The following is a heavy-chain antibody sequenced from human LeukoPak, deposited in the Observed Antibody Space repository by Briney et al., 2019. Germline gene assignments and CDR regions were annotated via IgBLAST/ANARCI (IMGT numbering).Heavy chain of an antibody. J-gene: IGHJ5*02. CDR3: GRVSWGPYNWFDP. Sequence: QPGGTLRLSCAASGFTFEKYDVTWVRQAPGKGLEWVSGIRASGGATYYADSVKGRFNISRDNSENTLYLQMNSLRAEDTAVYYCGRVSWGPYNWFDPWGQGTQVTVSP. V-gene: IGHV3-23*01. CDR2: IRASGGAT. D-gene: IGHD3-16*01. CDR1: GFTFEKYD.